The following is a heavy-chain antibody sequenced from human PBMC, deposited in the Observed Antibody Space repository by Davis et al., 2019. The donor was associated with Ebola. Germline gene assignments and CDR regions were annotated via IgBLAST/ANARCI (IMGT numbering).Heavy chain of an antibody. CDR2: INAGNGNT. CDR1: GYTFTSYA. CDR3: AREPIAVAGYYFDY. V-gene: IGHV1-3*01. Sequence: ASVKVSCKASGYTFTSYAMHWVRQAPGQRLEWMGWINAGNGNTKYSQKFQGRVTITRDTSASTAYMELSSLRSEDTAAYYCAREPIAVAGYYFDYWGQGTLVTVSS. J-gene: IGHJ4*02. D-gene: IGHD6-19*01.